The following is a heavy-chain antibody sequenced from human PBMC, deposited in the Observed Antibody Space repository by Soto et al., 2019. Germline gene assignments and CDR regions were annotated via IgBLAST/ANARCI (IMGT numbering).Heavy chain of an antibody. CDR2: IYPGDSDT. D-gene: IGHD4-4*01. CDR3: ARIAYDYKYYYYYYMDV. V-gene: IGHV5-51*01. J-gene: IGHJ6*03. Sequence: GESLKISCKGSGYSFTSYWIGWVRQMPGKGLEWMGIIYPGDSDTRYSPSFQGQVTISADKSISTAYLQWSSLKASDTAMYYCARIAYDYKYYYYYYMDVWGKGTTVTVSS. CDR1: GYSFTSYW.